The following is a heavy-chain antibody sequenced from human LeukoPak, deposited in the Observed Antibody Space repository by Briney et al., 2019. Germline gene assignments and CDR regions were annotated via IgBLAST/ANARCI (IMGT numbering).Heavy chain of an antibody. CDR2: IIPILGIA. V-gene: IGHV1-69*04. CDR3: ARANIVNTNGDNVYYYMDV. CDR1: GGTFSSYA. J-gene: IGHJ6*03. D-gene: IGHD5-24*01. Sequence: SVKVSCKASGGTFSSYAISWVRQAPGQGLEWMGRIIPILGIANYAQKFQGRVTITADESTSTAYMELSSLRSEDTAVYYCARANIVNTNGDNVYYYMDVWGTGTTVTVSS.